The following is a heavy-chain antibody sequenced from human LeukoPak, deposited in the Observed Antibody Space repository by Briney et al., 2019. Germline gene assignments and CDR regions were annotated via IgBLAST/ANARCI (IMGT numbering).Heavy chain of an antibody. D-gene: IGHD2-21*02. V-gene: IGHV3-23*01. CDR3: AKHAYCGGDCRSLDY. CDR1: GLTFSYYW. CDR2: ISGSGDII. Sequence: GGSLRLSCAASGLTFSYYWMHWVRQAPGKGLEWVSSISGSGDIIYYADSVKGRFTISRDNSKNTLHVQMNSLRAEDTAVYYCAKHAYCGGDCRSLDYWGQGTLVTVSS. J-gene: IGHJ4*02.